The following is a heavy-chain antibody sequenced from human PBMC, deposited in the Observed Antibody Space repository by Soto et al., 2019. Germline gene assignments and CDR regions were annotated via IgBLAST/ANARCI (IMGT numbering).Heavy chain of an antibody. CDR1: GGSISSYY. J-gene: IGHJ6*02. V-gene: IGHV4-59*01. CDR2: MYYSGGT. CDR3: TRGNMPYGLDV. Sequence: PSETLSLTCSVSGGSISSYYWTWIRQPPGKGLERIGNMYYSGGTNYNPSLESRVTISVDTSKNHFYLKLSSVTAADTAVYYCTRGNMPYGLDVWGQGTTVTVSS. D-gene: IGHD2-2*01.